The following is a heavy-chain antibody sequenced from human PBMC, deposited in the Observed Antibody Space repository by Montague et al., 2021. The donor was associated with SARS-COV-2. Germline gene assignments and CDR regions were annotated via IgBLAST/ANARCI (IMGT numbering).Heavy chain of an antibody. V-gene: IGHV4-4*07. J-gene: IGHJ4*02. CDR1: GVSITSYY. D-gene: IGHD5-24*01. CDR3: VRDGDNWYYFDY. Sequence: SETLSPTRSISGVSITSYYWSWVRQPAGKGLEWIGHIYASGSTNYNPSLKGRVTLSIDNPKKQFSLKLDSLTAADTAVYYCVRDGDNWYYFDYWGQGALVTVSS. CDR2: IYASGST.